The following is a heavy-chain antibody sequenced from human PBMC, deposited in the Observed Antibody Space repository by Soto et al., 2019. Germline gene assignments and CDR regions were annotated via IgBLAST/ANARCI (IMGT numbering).Heavy chain of an antibody. V-gene: IGHV1-18*01. D-gene: IGHD3-22*01. Sequence: ASVKVSCKSSGYTFSSYGVSWVRQAPGQGLEWLGWISAYSGVTNFAQKFQGRVTLTTDTPTSTVYMEMRSLTSDDTAVYYCAREKSRYDRSGYYRPDYWGQGTLVTV. CDR2: ISAYSGVT. CDR1: GYTFSSYG. J-gene: IGHJ4*02. CDR3: AREKSRYDRSGYYRPDY.